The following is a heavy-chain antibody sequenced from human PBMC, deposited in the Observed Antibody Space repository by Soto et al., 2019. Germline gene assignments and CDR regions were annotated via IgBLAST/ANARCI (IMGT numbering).Heavy chain of an antibody. CDR1: GFTFSSYG. Sequence: GGSLRLSCAASGFTFSSYGMHWVRQAPGKGLEWVAVIWYDGSNKYYADSVKGRFTISRDNSKNTLYLQMNSLRAEDTAVYYCARSDRVYGYDPPDYFDYWGQGTLVTVSS. J-gene: IGHJ4*02. D-gene: IGHD5-12*01. CDR3: ARSDRVYGYDPPDYFDY. V-gene: IGHV3-33*01. CDR2: IWYDGSNK.